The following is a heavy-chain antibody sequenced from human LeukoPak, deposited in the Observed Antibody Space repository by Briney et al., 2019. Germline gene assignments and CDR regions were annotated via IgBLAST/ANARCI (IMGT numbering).Heavy chain of an antibody. J-gene: IGHJ4*02. V-gene: IGHV4-34*01. CDR3: ARARRTSGYSYGFDY. D-gene: IGHD5-18*01. CDR2: INHSGST. Sequence: SETLSLTCAVYGGSFSGYYWSWIRQPPGKGLEWIGEINHSGSTNYNPSLKSRVTMSVDTSKNQFSLKLSSVTAADTAVYYCARARRTSGYSYGFDYWGQGTLVTVSS. CDR1: GGSFSGYY.